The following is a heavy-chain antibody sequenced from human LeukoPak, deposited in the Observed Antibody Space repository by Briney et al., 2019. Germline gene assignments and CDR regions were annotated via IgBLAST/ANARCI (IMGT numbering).Heavy chain of an antibody. Sequence: PSETLSLTCTVSGGSISSANYQWSWIRQPPGKGLEWIGYINYSGSTYYNPSLKSRITISVDTSKNHFSLKLSSVTAADTAVYYCARYGSGSTWFDPWGQETLVTVSS. CDR1: GGSISSANYQ. CDR3: ARYGSGSTWFDP. J-gene: IGHJ5*02. V-gene: IGHV4-30-4*01. D-gene: IGHD3-10*01. CDR2: INYSGST.